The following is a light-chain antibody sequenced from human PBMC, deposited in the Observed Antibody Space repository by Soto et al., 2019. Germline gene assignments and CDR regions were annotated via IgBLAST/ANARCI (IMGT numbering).Light chain of an antibody. Sequence: EIVLTQSPGTLSLSPGERATLSCRASHSVSSSLAWYQQKPGQAPRLLIYGASSRATGIPDRFSGSGSGTDFTLAISRLEPEDFAVYYCLQQYFYPFTFGPGTTVDLK. V-gene: IGKV3-20*01. J-gene: IGKJ3*01. CDR1: HSVSSS. CDR2: GAS. CDR3: LQQYFYPFT.